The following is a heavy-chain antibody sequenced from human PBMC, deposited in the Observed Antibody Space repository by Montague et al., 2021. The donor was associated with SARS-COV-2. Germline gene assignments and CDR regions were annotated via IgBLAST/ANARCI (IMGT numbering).Heavy chain of an antibody. V-gene: IGHV4-39*07. J-gene: IGHJ6*02. CDR2: IYYSGST. CDR3: ARVGRQQLVRLSGMDV. Sequence: SETLPLTCTVSGGSISSSSYYWGWIRQPPGKGLEWIGSIYYSGSTYYNPSLKSRVTILVDTSKNQFSLKLSSVTAADTAVYYCARVGRQQLVRLSGMDVWGQGTTVTVSS. CDR1: GGSISSSSYY. D-gene: IGHD6-13*01.